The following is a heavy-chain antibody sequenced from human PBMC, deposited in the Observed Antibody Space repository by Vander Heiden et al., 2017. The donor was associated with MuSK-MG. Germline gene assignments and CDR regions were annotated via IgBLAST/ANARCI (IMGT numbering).Heavy chain of an antibody. J-gene: IGHJ3*02. CDR2: ISWNSADI. D-gene: IGHD4-17*01. CDR3: AGGYYGNFDGTPRPEI. V-gene: IGHV3-9*01. Sequence: EVQLVESGGGLVQPGRSLRLSCAASGFTFDHYAMYWVRQAPGKGLEWVSGISWNSADIGYADSVKGRFTISRDNAQNSLYLQMNSLRPDDTALYYCAGGYYGNFDGTPRPEIWGQGTMVTVSS. CDR1: GFTFDHYA.